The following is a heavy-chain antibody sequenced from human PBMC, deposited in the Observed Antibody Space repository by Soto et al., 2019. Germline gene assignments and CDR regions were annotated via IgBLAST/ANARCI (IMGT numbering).Heavy chain of an antibody. CDR1: GFTFSSYA. Sequence: GGSLRLSCAASGFTFSSYAMHWVRQAPGKGLEWVAVISYDGSNKYYADSVKGRFTISRDNSKNTLYLQMNSLRAEDTAVYYCARDLLPGDTAMVFGMDVWGQGTTVTVSS. CDR2: ISYDGSNK. J-gene: IGHJ6*02. CDR3: ARDLLPGDTAMVFGMDV. V-gene: IGHV3-30-3*01. D-gene: IGHD5-18*01.